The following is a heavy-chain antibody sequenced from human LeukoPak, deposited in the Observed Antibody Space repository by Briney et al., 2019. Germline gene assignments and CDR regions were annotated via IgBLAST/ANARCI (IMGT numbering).Heavy chain of an antibody. CDR2: IYYSGST. Sequence: SSETLSLTCTVSGGSISSSSYYWGWIRQPPGKGLEWIGSIYYSGSTYYNPSLKSRVTISVDTSKNQFSLKLSSVTAADTAVYYCAREPPGYWGQGILVTVSS. CDR3: AREPPGY. J-gene: IGHJ4*02. V-gene: IGHV4-39*02. CDR1: GGSISSSSYY.